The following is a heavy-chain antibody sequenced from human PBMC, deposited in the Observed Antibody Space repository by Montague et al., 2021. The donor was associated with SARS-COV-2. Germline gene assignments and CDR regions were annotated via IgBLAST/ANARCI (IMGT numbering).Heavy chain of an antibody. J-gene: IGHJ4*02. Sequence: SETLSLTCTVSGGSIRGSNYYWAWIRQPPGKGLEWIGSIYYSGSTYYNPSLTSRVSISVDTSKNQFSLKLNSVTAADTAFYYCARLFLLVPCDYWGQGTLVTVSS. D-gene: IGHD6-13*01. CDR2: IYYSGST. CDR1: GGSIRGSNYY. V-gene: IGHV4-39*01. CDR3: ARLFLLVPCDY.